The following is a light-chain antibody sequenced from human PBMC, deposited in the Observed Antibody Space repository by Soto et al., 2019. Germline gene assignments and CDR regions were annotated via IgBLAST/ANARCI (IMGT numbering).Light chain of an antibody. CDR2: GAS. V-gene: IGKV3-20*01. J-gene: IGKJ1*01. CDR1: QRVSSSF. CDR3: QHCESSVT. Sequence: EIVLTQSPGSLSLSPGEGATLSCRASQRVSSSFFAWYQQKPGQAPSLLIYGASRRATGVPDRFSGSGSGTDFTLSISRLEPEDFAVYYFQHCESSVTFGQGTKVEIK.